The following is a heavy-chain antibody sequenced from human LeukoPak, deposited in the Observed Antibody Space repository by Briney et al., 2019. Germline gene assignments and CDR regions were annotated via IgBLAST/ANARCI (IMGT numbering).Heavy chain of an antibody. CDR2: ISAYNGNT. J-gene: IGHJ6*03. CDR1: GYTFTSYG. Sequence: ASVKVSCKASGYTFTSYGISWVRQAPGQGLEWMGWISAYNGNTNYAQKLQGRVTMTTDTSTSTAYMELRSLRSDDTAVYYCAREVLIAAAGNGGTYYYYYYMDVWGKGTTVTVSS. D-gene: IGHD6-13*01. V-gene: IGHV1-18*01. CDR3: AREVLIAAAGNGGTYYYYYYMDV.